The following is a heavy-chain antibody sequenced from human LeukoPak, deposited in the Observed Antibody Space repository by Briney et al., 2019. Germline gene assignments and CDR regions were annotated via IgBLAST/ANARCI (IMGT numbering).Heavy chain of an antibody. CDR3: ARGSIVAGGSPYFDY. CDR2: IYYSGST. Sequence: KPSETLSLTCSVSGGSISSYYWSWIRQPPEKGLEWIGYIYYSGSTNYNPSLKSRVTISVDTSKNQFSLKLSSVTAADTAVYYCARGSIVAGGSPYFDYWGQGTLVTVSS. V-gene: IGHV4-59*01. CDR1: GGSISSYY. J-gene: IGHJ4*02. D-gene: IGHD6-13*01.